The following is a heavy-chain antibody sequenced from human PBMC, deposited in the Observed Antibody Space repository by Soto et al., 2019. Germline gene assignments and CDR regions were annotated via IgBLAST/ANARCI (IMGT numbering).Heavy chain of an antibody. CDR1: GGSISSYY. CDR2: IYYSGST. V-gene: IGHV4-59*01. CDR3: ARDRRGGDKSSRGNWFDP. D-gene: IGHD2-21*02. Sequence: SETLSLTCTVSGGSISSYYWSWIRQPPGKGLEWIGYIYYSGSTNYNPSLKSRVTISVDTSKNQFSLKLSSVTAAGTAVYYCARDRRGGDKSSRGNWFDPWGQGTLVTVSS. J-gene: IGHJ5*02.